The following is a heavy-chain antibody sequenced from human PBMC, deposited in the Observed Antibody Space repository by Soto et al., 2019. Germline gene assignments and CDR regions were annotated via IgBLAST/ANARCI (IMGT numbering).Heavy chain of an antibody. D-gene: IGHD6-19*01. J-gene: IGHJ4*02. CDR3: ARKSAVAGTLDY. CDR1: GGSISSSSYY. CDR2: IYYSGST. Sequence: NPSETLSLTCTVSGGSISSSSYYWGWIRQPPGKGLEWIGSIYYSGSTYYNPSLKSRVTMSVDTSKNQFSLKLSSVTAADTAVYYCARKSAVAGTLDYWGQGTLVTVSS. V-gene: IGHV4-39*01.